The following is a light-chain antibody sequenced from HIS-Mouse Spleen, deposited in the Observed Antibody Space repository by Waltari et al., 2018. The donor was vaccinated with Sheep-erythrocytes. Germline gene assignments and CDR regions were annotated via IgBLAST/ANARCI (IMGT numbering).Light chain of an antibody. CDR1: QVISSY. V-gene: IGKV1-9*01. CDR2: AAS. Sequence: DIQLTQSPSFLSASVGDRVTITCRASQVISSYLAWYQQKPGKAPKLLFCAASTLQSGVPSRFSGSGSGTEFTLTISSLQPEDFATYYCQQLNSYPHTFGQGTKLEIK. J-gene: IGKJ2*01. CDR3: QQLNSYPHT.